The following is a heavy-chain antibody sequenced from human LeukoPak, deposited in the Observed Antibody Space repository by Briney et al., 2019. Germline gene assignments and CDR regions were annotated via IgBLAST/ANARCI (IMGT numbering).Heavy chain of an antibody. CDR1: GFTFTNYA. D-gene: IGHD3-10*01. V-gene: IGHV3-23*01. CDR3: AKGSSGSYYPYYFDN. J-gene: IGHJ4*02. Sequence: GGSLRLSCAASGFTFTNYAMSWVRQAPGKGLEWVSAISGSGGSTYYADAVKGRFTISRDNSKNTVYLQMHSLRDEDTAVYYCAKGSSGSYYPYYFDNWGQGTLVTVSS. CDR2: ISGSGGST.